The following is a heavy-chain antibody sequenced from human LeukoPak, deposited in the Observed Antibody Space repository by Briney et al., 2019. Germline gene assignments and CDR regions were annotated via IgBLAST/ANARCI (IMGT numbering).Heavy chain of an antibody. J-gene: IGHJ5*02. D-gene: IGHD6-6*01. CDR1: GDTIISYF. Sequence: PSETLSLTCTVSGDTIISYFWSWIRQPPGKGLEWIGYIYYIGSTTYNPSLKSRVTMSVDTSKNQFSLKLGSVTAADTAVYYCARRSPSLDWFDPWGQGTLVTVSS. V-gene: IGHV4-59*01. CDR2: IYYIGST. CDR3: ARRSPSLDWFDP.